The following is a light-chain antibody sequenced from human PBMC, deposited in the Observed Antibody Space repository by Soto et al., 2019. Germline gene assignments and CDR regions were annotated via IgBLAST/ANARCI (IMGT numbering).Light chain of an antibody. CDR1: SSNIGNNY. V-gene: IGLV1-51*01. Sequence: QSVLTQPPSVSAAPGQKVTISCSGSSSNIGNNYVSWYQQVPGTAPKLLIYDSNKRPSGIPDRFSGSKSGTSATLGITGLQTGDEADYQCGTWDSSLSAVVFGGGTKLTVL. J-gene: IGLJ2*01. CDR2: DSN. CDR3: GTWDSSLSAVV.